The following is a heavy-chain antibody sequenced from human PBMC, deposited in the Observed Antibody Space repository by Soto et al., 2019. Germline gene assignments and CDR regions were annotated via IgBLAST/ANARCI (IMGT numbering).Heavy chain of an antibody. CDR2: IYPGDSDT. CDR3: ARGYCTATICDPWFDP. Sequence: PGESLKISCHGSGYAFSIYWTAWVRQMPGKGLEWMGIIYPGDSDTRYSPSFQGQVTISVDKSITTAYLQWSSLKASDTAMYYCARGYCTATICDPWFDPWGQGTLVTVSS. J-gene: IGHJ5*02. V-gene: IGHV5-51*01. CDR1: GYAFSIYW. D-gene: IGHD2-8*02.